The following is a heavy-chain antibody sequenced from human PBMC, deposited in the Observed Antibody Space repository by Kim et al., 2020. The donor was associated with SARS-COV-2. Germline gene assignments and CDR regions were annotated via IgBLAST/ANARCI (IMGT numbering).Heavy chain of an antibody. CDR1: GFSLSTSGVG. V-gene: IGHV2-5*02. CDR3: AHRYGFAYYFDY. Sequence: SGPTLVNPTQTLTLTCTFSGFSLSTSGVGVGWIRQPPGKALEWLALIYWDDDKRYSPSLKSRLTITKDTSKNQVVLTMTNIDPVDTATYYCAHRYGFAYYFDYWGQGTLVTVSS. J-gene: IGHJ4*02. CDR2: IYWDDDK. D-gene: IGHD4-17*01.